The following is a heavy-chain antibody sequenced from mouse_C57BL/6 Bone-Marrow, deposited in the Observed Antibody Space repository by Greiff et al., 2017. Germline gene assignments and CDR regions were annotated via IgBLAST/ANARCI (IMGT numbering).Heavy chain of an antibody. CDR1: GFSLTSYG. CDR3: ASPRDSYYAMDY. CDR2: LWSGGST. V-gene: IGHV2-2*01. J-gene: IGHJ4*01. Sequence: QVQLQQSGPGLVQPSQSLSITCTVSGFSLTSYGVHWVRQSPGKGLEWLGVLWSGGSTDYNAAFISRLSISKDNSKSQVFFKMNSLQADDTAIYYCASPRDSYYAMDYWGQGTSATVSS.